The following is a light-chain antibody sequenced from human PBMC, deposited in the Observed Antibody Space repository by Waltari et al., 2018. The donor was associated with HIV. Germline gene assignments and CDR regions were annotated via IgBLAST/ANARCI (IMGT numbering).Light chain of an antibody. CDR2: QDI. CDR3: QTWDSTTAF. V-gene: IGLV3-1*01. CDR1: NLVDKY. J-gene: IGLJ2*01. Sequence: SFELTPPPSVSISPGKTANTTCSGENLVDKYASWYQQRPGPSPLVVIYQDIKRPSGIPDRFSGSNSGNSATLTISGTQVMDEADYYCQTWDSTTAFFGGGTRLTVL.